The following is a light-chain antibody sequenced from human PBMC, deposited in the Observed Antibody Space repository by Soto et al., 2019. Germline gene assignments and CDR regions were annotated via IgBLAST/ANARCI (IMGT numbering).Light chain of an antibody. J-gene: IGKJ2*01. Sequence: EIVMTQSPGTLAVSPGERVTLSCRASESVNSNLAWYQQKPGQAPRLLIYGASTRATGFPARFSGSGSGTEFTLTISSLQSEDFAVYYCQHYKNWPPHTFGQGTKLEIK. CDR1: ESVNSN. CDR3: QHYKNWPPHT. CDR2: GAS. V-gene: IGKV3-15*01.